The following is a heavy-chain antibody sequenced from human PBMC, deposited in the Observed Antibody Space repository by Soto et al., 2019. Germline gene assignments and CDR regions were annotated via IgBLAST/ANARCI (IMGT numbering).Heavy chain of an antibody. CDR2: IIPIFGTA. D-gene: IGHD2-2*01. Sequence: ASVKVSCKASGGTFSSYAISWVRQAPGQGLEWMGGIIPIFGTANYAQKFQGRVTITADESTSTAYMELSSLRSEDTAVYYCAGGDCSSTSCQDYYYGMDVWGQGATVTVSS. V-gene: IGHV1-69*13. J-gene: IGHJ6*02. CDR1: GGTFSSYA. CDR3: AGGDCSSTSCQDYYYGMDV.